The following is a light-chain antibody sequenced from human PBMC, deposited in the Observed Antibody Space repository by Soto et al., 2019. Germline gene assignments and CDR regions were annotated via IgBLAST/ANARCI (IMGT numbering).Light chain of an antibody. CDR1: HSITNR. J-gene: IGKJ1*01. CDR2: KAS. Sequence: DIQLTQSPSTLSASVGDRVTITCRASHSITNRLAWYQQKPGKAPNLLIYKASSLESGVPSRFSGSGSGTEFTLTISSLQPDDFATYYCQHYNSYPWTFGQGTKVEIK. CDR3: QHYNSYPWT. V-gene: IGKV1-5*03.